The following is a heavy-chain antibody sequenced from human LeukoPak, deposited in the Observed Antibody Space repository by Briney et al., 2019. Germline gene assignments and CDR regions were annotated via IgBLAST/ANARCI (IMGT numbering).Heavy chain of an antibody. D-gene: IGHD2-15*01. Sequence: GGSLRLSCAASGFTFSNFWMSWVRQAPGKGLEWVSGISSSGYNTYHADSVKGRFTISRDNSKNTLYLLMNSLRAEDTAVYYCAKDTGTSRNYIALVAATHFWGQGTLLTVSS. CDR2: ISSSGYNT. CDR1: GFTFSNFW. V-gene: IGHV3-23*01. J-gene: IGHJ4*02. CDR3: AKDTGTSRNYIALVAATHF.